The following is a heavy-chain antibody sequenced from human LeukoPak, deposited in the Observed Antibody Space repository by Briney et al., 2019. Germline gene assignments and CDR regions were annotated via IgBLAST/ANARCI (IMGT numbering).Heavy chain of an antibody. V-gene: IGHV4-34*01. J-gene: IGHJ6*02. CDR1: GGSFSGYY. CDR2: INHGGST. Sequence: SETLSLTCAVYGGSFSGYYWSWIRQPPGKGLEWIGEINHGGSTNYNPSLKSRVTMSVEKSKNQFALKLSSVTAADTAVYYCASGPSTYYYFAVDVWGPGTTVTVSS. CDR3: ASGPSTYYYFAVDV.